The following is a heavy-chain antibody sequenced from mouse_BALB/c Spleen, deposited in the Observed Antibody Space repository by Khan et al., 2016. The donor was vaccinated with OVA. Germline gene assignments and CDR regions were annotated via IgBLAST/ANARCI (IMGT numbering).Heavy chain of an antibody. CDR2: ISYSGST. J-gene: IGHJ2*01. D-gene: IGHD2-4*01. Sequence: EVKLEESGPGLVKPSQSLSLTCTVTGYSITSDYAWNWIRQFPENKLEWMGYISYSGSTSYNPSLKSRISITRDTSKNQFFLQLNSVTTEDTATYYCAREDDYLFDYWGQGTTLTVSS. CDR1: GYSITSDYA. CDR3: AREDDYLFDY. V-gene: IGHV3-2*02.